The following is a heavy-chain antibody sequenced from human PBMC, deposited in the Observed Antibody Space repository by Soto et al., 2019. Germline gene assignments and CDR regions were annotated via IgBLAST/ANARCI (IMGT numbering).Heavy chain of an antibody. V-gene: IGHV3-30-3*01. J-gene: IGHJ4*02. CDR1: GFTFSNYI. CDR3: ARDDEGGSYCDLGY. D-gene: IGHD3-10*01. CDR2: ILHDGNNK. Sequence: GGSLRLSCAASGFTFSNYIMHWVRQAPGKGLEWVAIILHDGNNKYYADSVKGRFTISRDNSKNTLYLQMNSLRTEVTAIYYCARDDEGGSYCDLGYWGQGTPVTVSS.